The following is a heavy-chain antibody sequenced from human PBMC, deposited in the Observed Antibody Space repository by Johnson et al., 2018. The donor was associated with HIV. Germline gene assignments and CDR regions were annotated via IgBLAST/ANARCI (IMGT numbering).Heavy chain of an antibody. CDR2: IRYDGSDK. J-gene: IGHJ3*02. Sequence: QVQLVESGGGVVQPGGSLRLSCVESGFTFSRFGMHWVRQAPGKGLEWVAFIRYDGSDKYYADSVKGRFTISRDNSKNTLYLQMNSLRAEDTAVYYCATLGGTVTTRAIAQPHDAFDIWGQGTMVTVSS. CDR3: ATLGGTVTTRAIAQPHDAFDI. CDR1: GFTFSRFG. V-gene: IGHV3-30*02. D-gene: IGHD4-17*01.